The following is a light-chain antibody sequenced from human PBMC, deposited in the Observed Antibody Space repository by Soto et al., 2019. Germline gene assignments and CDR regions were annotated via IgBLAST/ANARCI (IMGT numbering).Light chain of an antibody. J-gene: IGKJ1*01. CDR2: DAS. Sequence: DIQMTQSPSSLSASVGNRVTITCQARQDIATYLNWYQQKPGKAPNLLIYDASNLETGVPSRFSGGGSGTHFTFTISNLQPEDIATYYGQQYDNLPPTWTFGQGTKVEIE. CDR1: QDIATY. V-gene: IGKV1-33*01. CDR3: QQYDNLPPTWT.